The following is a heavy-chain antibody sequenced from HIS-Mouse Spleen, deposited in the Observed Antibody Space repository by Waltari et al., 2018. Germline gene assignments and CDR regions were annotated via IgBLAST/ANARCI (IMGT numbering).Heavy chain of an antibody. CDR1: GFSLSNATID. V-gene: IGHV2-26*01. J-gene: IGHJ4*02. D-gene: IGHD3-3*01. CDR2: IFSNDEK. CDR3: ARVLRFLEWPSVGDY. Sequence: QVPLKESGPGRVKLTETLTRTCTVLGFSLSNATIDVSWIRQPPGNALEWLAHIFSNDEKSYSTSLKSRLTISKDTSKSQVVLTMTNMDPVDTATYYCARVLRFLEWPSVGDYWGQGTLVTVSS.